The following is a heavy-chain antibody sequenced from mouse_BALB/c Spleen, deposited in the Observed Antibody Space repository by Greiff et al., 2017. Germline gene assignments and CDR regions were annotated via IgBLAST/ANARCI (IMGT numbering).Heavy chain of an antibody. CDR2: ISYSGST. Sequence: DVQLQESGPGLVKPSQSLSLTCTVTGYSITSDYAWNWIRQFPGNKLEWMGYISYSGSTSYNPSLKSRISITRDTSKNQFFLQLNSVTTEDTATYYCARGGGLRRGYYAMDYWGQGTSVTVSS. CDR3: ARGGGLRRGYYAMDY. V-gene: IGHV3-2*02. D-gene: IGHD2-4*01. J-gene: IGHJ4*01. CDR1: GYSITSDYA.